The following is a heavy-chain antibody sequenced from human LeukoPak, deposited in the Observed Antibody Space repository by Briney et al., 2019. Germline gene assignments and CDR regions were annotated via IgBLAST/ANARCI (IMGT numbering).Heavy chain of an antibody. D-gene: IGHD3-16*01. Sequence: GGSLRLSCVASGLSISGQWMNWVRQAPGQGLEWVANIKHDGSEEYYVDSVKGRFTISRDDGRNSVSLQMNSVRAEDTAVYYCGYANNFYHWGQGTLVVVSS. CDR1: GLSISGQW. CDR2: IKHDGSEE. J-gene: IGHJ4*02. V-gene: IGHV3-7*01. CDR3: GYANNFYH.